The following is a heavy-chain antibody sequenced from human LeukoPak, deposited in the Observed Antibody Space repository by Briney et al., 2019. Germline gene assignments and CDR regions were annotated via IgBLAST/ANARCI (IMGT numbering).Heavy chain of an antibody. V-gene: IGHV4-39*01. D-gene: IGHD3-16*01. Sequence: SETLSLTCTVSGASISSSSYYWGWIRQPPGKGLEWIGSIYYSGSTYYNASLKSRVILSVDTSKNQFSLKLSSVTAADTAVYYCARHPNVGPRERGIDYWGQGTLVTISS. CDR1: GASISSSSYY. CDR2: IYYSGST. J-gene: IGHJ4*02. CDR3: ARHPNVGPRERGIDY.